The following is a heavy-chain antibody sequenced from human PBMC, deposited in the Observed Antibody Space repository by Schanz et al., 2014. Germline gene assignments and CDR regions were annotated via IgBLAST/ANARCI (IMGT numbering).Heavy chain of an antibody. CDR1: GITLSGYG. CDR2: ISFDGRNT. Sequence: QVPLVESGGGVVQPGRSLRLSCAASGITLSGYGLHWVRQAPGKGLEWVGFISFDGRNTGYAHSVKGRFTISRDNSKNTVNLQMNSLRAEDTAVYYCAKEKEEVAADGSCFDYWGQGALVTVS. D-gene: IGHD6-13*01. CDR3: AKEKEEVAADGSCFDY. J-gene: IGHJ4*02. V-gene: IGHV3-30*18.